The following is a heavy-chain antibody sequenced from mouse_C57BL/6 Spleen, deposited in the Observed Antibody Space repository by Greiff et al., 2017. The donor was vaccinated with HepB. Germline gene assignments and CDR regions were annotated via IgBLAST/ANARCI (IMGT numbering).Heavy chain of an antibody. Sequence: VQLQQSGPELVKPGASVKISCKASGYTFTDYYMNWVKQSHGKSLEWIGDINPNNGGTSYNQKFKGKATLTVDKSSSTAYMELRSLTSEDSAVYYCARRAVLRFFMDYWGQGTSVTVSS. V-gene: IGHV1-26*01. CDR2: INPNNGGT. CDR3: ARRAVLRFFMDY. CDR1: GYTFTDYY. J-gene: IGHJ4*01. D-gene: IGHD1-1*01.